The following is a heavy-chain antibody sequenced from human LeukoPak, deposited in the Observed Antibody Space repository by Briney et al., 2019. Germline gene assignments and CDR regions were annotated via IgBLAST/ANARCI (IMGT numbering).Heavy chain of an antibody. D-gene: IGHD2-2*01. Sequence: GGSLRLSCTASGFTFGDYAMSWFRQAPGKGLEWVGFIRSKAYGGTTEYAASVRGRFTISRDDSKSIAYLQMNSLKTEDTAVYYCTRVYCSSTSCYWYFVDYWGQGTLVTVSS. CDR1: GFTFGDYA. CDR2: IRSKAYGGTT. J-gene: IGHJ4*02. V-gene: IGHV3-49*03. CDR3: TRVYCSSTSCYWYFVDY.